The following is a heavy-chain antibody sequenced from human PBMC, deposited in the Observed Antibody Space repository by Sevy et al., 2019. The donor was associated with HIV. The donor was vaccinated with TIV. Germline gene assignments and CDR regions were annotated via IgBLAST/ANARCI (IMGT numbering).Heavy chain of an antibody. D-gene: IGHD3-22*01. CDR3: ARGGYYYDNAAYYALDS. Sequence: GGSLRLSCAATGFTFSNYAMHRVRQAPGKGMEWVAIIWSDGAYQYHGDSVKGRFTISRDNSKNTLYLQMNNVRVEDTAVYYCARGGYYYDNAAYYALDSWGQGTLVTVSS. J-gene: IGHJ4*02. CDR2: IWSDGAYQ. V-gene: IGHV3-33*01. CDR1: GFTFSNYA.